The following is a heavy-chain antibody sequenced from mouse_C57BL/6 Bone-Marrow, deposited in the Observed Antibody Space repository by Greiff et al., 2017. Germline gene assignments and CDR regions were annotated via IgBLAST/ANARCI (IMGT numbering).Heavy chain of an antibody. CDR3: AAKPYYFDY. CDR1: GYTFTDYY. V-gene: IGHV1-19*01. Sequence: VQLQQSGPVLVKPGASVKMSCKASGYTFTDYYMNWVKQSHGKSLEWIGVINPYNGGTSYNQKFKGKDTLTVDKSFSTAYMELNSLTSEDSAVYYCAAKPYYFDYWGQGTTLTVSS. J-gene: IGHJ2*01. CDR2: INPYNGGT.